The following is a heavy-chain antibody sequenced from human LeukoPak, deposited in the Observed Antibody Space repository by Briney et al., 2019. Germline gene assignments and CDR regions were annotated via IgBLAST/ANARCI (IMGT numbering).Heavy chain of an antibody. D-gene: IGHD6-13*01. CDR3: ARLLAYSSSWAYYFDY. Sequence: PGGSLRLSCAVSGFTFGSYEMNWVRQAPGKGLEWIGYIYYSGSTNYNPSLKSRVTLSVDTSKNQFSLKLSSVTAADTAVYYCARLLAYSSSWAYYFDYWGQGTLVTVSS. V-gene: IGHV4-59*08. CDR1: GFTFGSYE. CDR2: IYYSGST. J-gene: IGHJ4*02.